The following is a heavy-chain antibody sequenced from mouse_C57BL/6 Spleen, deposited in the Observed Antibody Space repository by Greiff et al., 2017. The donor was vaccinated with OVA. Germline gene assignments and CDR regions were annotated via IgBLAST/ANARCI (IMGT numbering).Heavy chain of an antibody. V-gene: IGHV1-50*01. CDR3: ARYHSNSYYFDY. D-gene: IGHD2-5*01. Sequence: QVQLQQPGAELVKPGASVKLSCKASGYTFTSYWMQWVKQRPGQGLEWIGEIDPSDSYTNYNQQFKGKATLTVDTSSSTAYMQLSSLTSEDSAVYYCARYHSNSYYFDYWGQGTTLTVSS. CDR1: GYTFTSYW. J-gene: IGHJ2*01. CDR2: IDPSDSYT.